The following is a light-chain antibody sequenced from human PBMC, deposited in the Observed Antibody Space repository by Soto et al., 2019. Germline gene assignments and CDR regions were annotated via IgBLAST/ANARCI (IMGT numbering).Light chain of an antibody. J-gene: IGKJ3*01. CDR3: QQYRSSSSA. CDR2: GAS. Sequence: GWTKTQGTLSLSPGGRAALSCRASQSVSSSYLAWYQQKPGQAPRLLIYGASSRATGIPDRFSGSGSGTDFTLTISILEPEDSAVYYCQQYRSSSSAFRLGTKWMS. V-gene: IGKV3-20*01. CDR1: QSVSSSY.